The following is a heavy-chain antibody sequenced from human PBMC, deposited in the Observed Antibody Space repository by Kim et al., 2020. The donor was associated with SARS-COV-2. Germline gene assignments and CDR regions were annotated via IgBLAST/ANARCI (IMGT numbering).Heavy chain of an antibody. V-gene: IGHV3-7*01. CDR2: DGSEK. CDR3: ARDWFDP. J-gene: IGHJ5*02. Sequence: DGSEKYYVDSVNGRFTISRDNAKNALYLQMNSLRAEDTAVYYCARDWFDPWGQGTLVTVSS.